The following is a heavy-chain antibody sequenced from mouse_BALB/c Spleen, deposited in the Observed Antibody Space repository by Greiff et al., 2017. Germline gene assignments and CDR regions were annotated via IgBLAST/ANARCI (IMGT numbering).Heavy chain of an antibody. CDR3: ARRGGHYDEGRWYFDV. J-gene: IGHJ1*01. Sequence: EVQLVESGGDLVKPGGSLKLSCAASGFTFSSYGMSWVRQTPDKRLEWVATISSGGSYTYYPDSVKGRFTISRDNAKNTLYLQMSSLKSEDTAMYYCARRGGHYDEGRWYFDVWGAGTTVTVSS. D-gene: IGHD1-2*01. V-gene: IGHV5-6*01. CDR2: ISSGGSYT. CDR1: GFTFSSYG.